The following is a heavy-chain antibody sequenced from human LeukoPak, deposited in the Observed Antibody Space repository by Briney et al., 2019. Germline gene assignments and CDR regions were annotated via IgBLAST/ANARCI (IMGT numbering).Heavy chain of an antibody. CDR1: GFTFADYA. V-gene: IGHV3-43D*03. D-gene: IGHD6-19*01. CDR3: ARDKGSSGWYSRGPFDY. CDR2: ISWDGGST. Sequence: PGGSLRLSCAASGFTFADYAMHWVRHAPGKGLEWVSLISWDGGSTYYEDSVKGRFTISRDNSKNSLYLQMNSLRAEDTALYYCARDKGSSGWYSRGPFDYWGRGTLVTVSS. J-gene: IGHJ2*01.